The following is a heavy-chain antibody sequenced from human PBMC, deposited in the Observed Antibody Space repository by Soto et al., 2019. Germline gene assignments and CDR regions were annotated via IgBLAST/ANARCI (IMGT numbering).Heavy chain of an antibody. D-gene: IGHD5-12*01. CDR3: GMQVALMAYEY. J-gene: IGHJ4*02. CDR2: ITSSGDGT. CDR1: GFTFSSHD. V-gene: IGHV3-23*01. Sequence: VQLLESGGGLVQPGGSLRLSCAASGFTFSSHDMSWVRQAPGKGLEWVSAITSSGDGTRYADPVKGRFSISRDNSKDTVYLQMNNLRAEDTAIYYCGMQVALMAYEYRGQGTLVTVSS.